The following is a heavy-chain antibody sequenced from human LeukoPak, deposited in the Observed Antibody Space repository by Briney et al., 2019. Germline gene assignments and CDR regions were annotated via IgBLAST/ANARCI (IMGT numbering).Heavy chain of an antibody. Sequence: SETLSLTCTVSGGSISSYYWSWIRQPAGKGLEWIGRIYTSGSTNYNPSLKSRVTMSVDTSKNQFSLKLSSVTAADTAVYYCARDPYQLLYGNYYYYMDVWGKGTTVTVSS. D-gene: IGHD2-2*02. V-gene: IGHV4-4*07. CDR2: IYTSGST. CDR3: ARDPYQLLYGNYYYYMDV. CDR1: GGSISSYY. J-gene: IGHJ6*03.